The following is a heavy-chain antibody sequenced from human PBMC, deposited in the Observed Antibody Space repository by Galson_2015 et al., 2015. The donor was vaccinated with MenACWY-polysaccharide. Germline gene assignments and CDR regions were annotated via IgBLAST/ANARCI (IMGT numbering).Heavy chain of an antibody. CDR1: GASISGYY. CDR3: ARGGSSGWTTFQH. V-gene: IGHV4-59*08. J-gene: IGHJ1*01. Sequence: ETLSLTCTVSGASISGYYWSWIRQPPGKGLEWIGYIYYSGSTIYNPSLKSRVTISIDTSKNQFSLKLSSVTAADTAVYYCARGGSSGWTTFQHWGQGTLVTVSS. CDR2: IYYSGST. D-gene: IGHD6-19*01.